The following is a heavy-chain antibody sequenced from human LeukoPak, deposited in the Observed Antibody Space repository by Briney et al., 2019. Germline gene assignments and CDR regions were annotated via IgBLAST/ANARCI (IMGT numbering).Heavy chain of an antibody. V-gene: IGHV3-30*02. CDR2: IRYDGSNK. D-gene: IGHD6-13*01. CDR1: GFTFSSYG. CDR3: AKGAGYSSNWNFDY. J-gene: IGHJ4*02. Sequence: GGSLRLSCAASGFTFSSYGMHWVRQAPGKGLEWVAFIRYDGSNKYYADSVKGRFTISRDNSKNTLYLQMNSLRLEDTAGYYCAKGAGYSSNWNFDYWGQGTLVTVSS.